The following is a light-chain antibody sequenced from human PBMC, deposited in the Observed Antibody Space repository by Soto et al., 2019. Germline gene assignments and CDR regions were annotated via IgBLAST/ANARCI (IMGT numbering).Light chain of an antibody. CDR1: QSVISSF. CDR2: GAS. V-gene: IGKV3-20*01. Sequence: EIVLTQSPGTLSLSPGERATLSFSASQSVISSFLAWYQQKPGQAPRLLIYGASSRATGIPDRFSGSGSGTDFTLTISGLEPEDFAVYYCQQYGSSPITFGQGTRLEIK. J-gene: IGKJ5*01. CDR3: QQYGSSPIT.